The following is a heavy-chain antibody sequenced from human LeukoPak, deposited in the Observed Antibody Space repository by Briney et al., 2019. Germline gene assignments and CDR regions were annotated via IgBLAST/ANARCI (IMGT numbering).Heavy chain of an antibody. CDR3: ARVLRYYYYMDV. CDR2: IYYSGST. Sequence: SETLSLTXTVSGGSISSYYWSWLRQPPGKGLEWIGYIYYSGSTNYNPSLKSRVTISVDTSKNQFSLKLSSVTAADTAVYYCARVLRYYYYMDVWGKGTTVTVSS. V-gene: IGHV4-59*01. J-gene: IGHJ6*03. CDR1: GGSISSYY.